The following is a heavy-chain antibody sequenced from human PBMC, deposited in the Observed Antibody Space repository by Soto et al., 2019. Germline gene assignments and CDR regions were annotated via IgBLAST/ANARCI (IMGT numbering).Heavy chain of an antibody. J-gene: IGHJ4*02. Sequence: ASVKVSCKASGYTFTTYYMHWVRQAPGQGLEWMGIINPSDGSATYAQKLQGRVTMTRDTSTSTVYMELNSLRSEDTAIYYCARDQNSIHFDYWGQGTPVTVSS. V-gene: IGHV1-46*01. CDR1: GYTFTTYY. CDR2: INPSDGSA. D-gene: IGHD4-4*01. CDR3: ARDQNSIHFDY.